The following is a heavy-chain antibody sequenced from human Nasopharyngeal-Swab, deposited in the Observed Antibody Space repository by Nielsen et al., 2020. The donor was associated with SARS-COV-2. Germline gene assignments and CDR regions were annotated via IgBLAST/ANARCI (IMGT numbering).Heavy chain of an antibody. CDR1: GFTFSSYS. CDR3: ARDPDWPYSSSWSYYYGMDV. D-gene: IGHD6-13*01. CDR2: ISSSSSYI. Sequence: GESLKISCAASGFTFSSYSMNWVRQAPGKGLEWVSSISSSSSYIYYADSVKGRFTISRDNAKNSLYLQMNSLRAEDTAVYYCARDPDWPYSSSWSYYYGMDVWGQGTTVTVSS. V-gene: IGHV3-21*01. J-gene: IGHJ6*02.